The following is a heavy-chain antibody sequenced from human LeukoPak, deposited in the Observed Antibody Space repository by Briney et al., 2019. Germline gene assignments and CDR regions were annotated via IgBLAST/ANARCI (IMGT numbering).Heavy chain of an antibody. CDR3: ARGAIPSSYWYFDL. CDR2: IHYSGST. Sequence: PSQTLSLTCTVSGGSISSYYWSWIRQPPGKGLEWIGYIHYSGSTNYNPSLKSRVTISVDTSKNQFSLKLNSVTAADTAVYYCARGAIPSSYWYFDLWGRGTLVTVSS. V-gene: IGHV4-59*01. J-gene: IGHJ2*01. D-gene: IGHD2-2*01. CDR1: GGSISSYY.